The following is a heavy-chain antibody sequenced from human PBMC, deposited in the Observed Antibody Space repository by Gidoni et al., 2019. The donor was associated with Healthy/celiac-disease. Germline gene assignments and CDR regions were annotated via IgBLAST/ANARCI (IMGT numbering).Heavy chain of an antibody. CDR2: IFSNDEK. V-gene: IGHV2-26*01. CDR3: ARMDYDFWSGYSWFDP. J-gene: IGHJ5*02. CDR1: GFSLSNARMG. D-gene: IGHD3-3*01. Sequence: QVTLKESGPVLVKPTETLTQTCTVSGFSLSNARMGVSWIRQPPGTALEWLAHIFSNDEKSYSTSLKSRLTISKDTSKSQVVLTMTNMDPVDTATYYCARMDYDFWSGYSWFDPWGQGTLVTVSS.